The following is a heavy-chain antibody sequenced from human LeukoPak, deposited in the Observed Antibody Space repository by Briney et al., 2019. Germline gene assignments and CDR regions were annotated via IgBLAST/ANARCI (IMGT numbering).Heavy chain of an antibody. J-gene: IGHJ4*02. CDR3: ARTISSWYSGIDY. Sequence: GESLKISCKGSGYSFTGYWITWVRQMPGKDLEWMVSIDPSDSYNKNSPSFQGHVTISADKSISTAYLQWSSLKASDTAMYYCARTISSWYSGIDYWGQGTLVAVSS. D-gene: IGHD6-13*01. V-gene: IGHV5-10-1*01. CDR2: IDPSDSYN. CDR1: GYSFTGYW.